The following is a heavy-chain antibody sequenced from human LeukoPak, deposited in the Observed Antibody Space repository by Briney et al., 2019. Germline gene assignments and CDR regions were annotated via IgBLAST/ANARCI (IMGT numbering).Heavy chain of an antibody. CDR2: ISGSGGSS. CDR1: GFTFSSYA. CDR3: AKDLQGEDFWSGHPFDY. Sequence: GGSLRLSCAASGFTFSSYAMSWVRQAPGKGLEWVSAISGSGGSSFHADSVQGRFTISRGNSENSLYLQMNSLRAEDTAVYYCAKDLQGEDFWSGHPFDYWGQGTLVTVSS. D-gene: IGHD3-3*01. V-gene: IGHV3-23*01. J-gene: IGHJ4*02.